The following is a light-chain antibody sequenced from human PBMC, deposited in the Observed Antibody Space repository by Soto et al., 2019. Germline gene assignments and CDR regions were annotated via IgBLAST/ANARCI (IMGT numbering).Light chain of an antibody. CDR1: QGISSW. CDR3: QQASSFPWT. Sequence: DIQMTQSPSSAAADVGARVSMTSRASQGISSWLAWYQQKPGKAPKLLIYAASSLKSGVPSRFSGSGSGTDFTLTISSLQPEDFATYYCQQASSFPWTFGQGTKVDIK. V-gene: IGKV1D-12*01. J-gene: IGKJ1*01. CDR2: AAS.